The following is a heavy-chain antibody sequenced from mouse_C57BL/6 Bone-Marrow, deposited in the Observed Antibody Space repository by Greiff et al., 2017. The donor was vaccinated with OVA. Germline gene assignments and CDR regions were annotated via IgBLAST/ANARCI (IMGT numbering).Heavy chain of an antibody. CDR3: ASSRRYYFDY. Sequence: EVQLQESGGGLVKPGGSLKLSCAASGFTFSSYAMSWVRQTPEKRLEWVATISDGGSYTYYPDNVKGRFTISRDNAKNNLYLQMSHLKSEDTAMYYCASSRRYYFDYWGQGTTLTVSS. CDR1: GFTFSSYA. V-gene: IGHV5-4*01. CDR2: ISDGGSYT. J-gene: IGHJ2*01. D-gene: IGHD3-1*01.